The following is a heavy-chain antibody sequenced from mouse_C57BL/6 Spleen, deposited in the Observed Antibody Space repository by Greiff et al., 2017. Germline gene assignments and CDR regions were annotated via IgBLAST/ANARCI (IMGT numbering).Heavy chain of an antibody. J-gene: IGHJ3*01. D-gene: IGHD1-1*01. CDR3: AREDYYGSSSWFAY. Sequence: EVTLVESGGGLVKPGGSLKLSCAASGFTFSDYGMHWVRQAPEKGLEWVAYISSGSSTIYYADTVKGRFTISRDNAKNTLFLQMTSLRSEDTAMYYCAREDYYGSSSWFAYWGQGTLVTVSA. V-gene: IGHV5-17*01. CDR1: GFTFSDYG. CDR2: ISSGSSTI.